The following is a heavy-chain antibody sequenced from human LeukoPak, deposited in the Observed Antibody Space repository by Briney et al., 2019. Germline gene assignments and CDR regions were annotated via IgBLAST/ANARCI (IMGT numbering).Heavy chain of an antibody. CDR2: ISYDGSNK. D-gene: IGHD6-13*01. CDR1: GFTFSSYA. J-gene: IGHJ4*02. V-gene: IGHV3-30-3*01. CDR3: ASHRYSSSWYGNLDY. Sequence: PGGSLRLSCAASGFTFSSYAMHWVRQAPGKGLEWVAVISYDGSNKYYADSVKGRFTISRDNSKNTLYLQMNSLRAEDTAVYYCASHRYSSSWYGNLDYWGQGTLVTVSS.